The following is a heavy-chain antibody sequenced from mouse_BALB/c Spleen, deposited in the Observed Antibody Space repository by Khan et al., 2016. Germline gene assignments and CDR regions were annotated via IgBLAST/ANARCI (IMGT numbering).Heavy chain of an antibody. D-gene: IGHD1-1*01. V-gene: IGHV4-1*02. CDR1: GFDFSRYW. CDR3: ARLDYYYGTLFAY. Sequence: EVQLQESGGGLVQPGGSLKLSCAASGFDFSRYWMSWVRQAPGKGLEWIGEINPDSSTINYTPSLKDKFIISRDNAKNTLYLQMSKVRSEDTALYYCARLDYYYGTLFAYWGQGTLVTVSA. CDR2: INPDSSTI. J-gene: IGHJ3*01.